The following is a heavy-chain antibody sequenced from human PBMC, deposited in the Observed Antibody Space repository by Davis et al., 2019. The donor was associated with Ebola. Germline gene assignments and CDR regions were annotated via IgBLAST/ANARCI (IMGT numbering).Heavy chain of an antibody. V-gene: IGHV1-69*13. CDR2: IIPMFRSP. CDR3: ARGGIVVVPSGVSFRYYYYGMDV. D-gene: IGHD2-2*01. CDR1: GYTFTSYG. J-gene: IGHJ6*02. Sequence: SVKVSCKASGYTFTSYGISWVRQAPGQGLEWMGGIIPMFRSPNYAQKFQGRVTITADESTRTAYMELSSLTSEDAAVYYCARGGIVVVPSGVSFRYYYYGMDVWGQGTTVTVSS.